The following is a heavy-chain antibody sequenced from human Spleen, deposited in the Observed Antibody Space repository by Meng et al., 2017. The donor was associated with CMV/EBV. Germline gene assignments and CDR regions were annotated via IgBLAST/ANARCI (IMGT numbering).Heavy chain of an antibody. V-gene: IGHV1-69*05. CDR2: IIPIFGTA. J-gene: IGHJ2*01. CDR1: GRTFTIYA. Sequence: SGRTFTIYALSWVRQAPGQGLEWMGGIIPIFGTANYAQKFQGRVTITTDESTSTAYMELSSLRSEDTAVYYCARSGSGYYSNWYFDLWGRGTLVTVSS. CDR3: ARSGSGYYSNWYFDL. D-gene: IGHD3-22*01.